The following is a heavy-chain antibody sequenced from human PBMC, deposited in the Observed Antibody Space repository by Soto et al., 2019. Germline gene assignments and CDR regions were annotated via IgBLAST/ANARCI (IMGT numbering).Heavy chain of an antibody. D-gene: IGHD2-2*01. CDR1: GFTFSSYA. J-gene: IGHJ4*02. CDR2: ISGSGGST. CDR3: AKDAAVVVPAAMPVWYFDY. V-gene: IGHV3-23*01. Sequence: GGSLRLSCAASGFTFSSYAMSWVRQAPGKGLEWVSAISGSGGSTYYADSVKGRFTISRDNSKNTLYLQMNSLRAEDTAVYYCAKDAAVVVPAAMPVWYFDYWGQGTLVTVSS.